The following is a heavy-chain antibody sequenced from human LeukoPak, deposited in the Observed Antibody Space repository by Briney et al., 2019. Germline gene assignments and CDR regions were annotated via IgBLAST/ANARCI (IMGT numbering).Heavy chain of an antibody. Sequence: GGSLRLSCAASGFTFSIYWMSWVRQAPGKGLEWVASIKGDGSVKHSLDSVKGRFTISRDSAKNSLYLQMNSLRAEDTAVYYCARAPVDTAMVTDYWGQGTLVTVSS. CDR3: ARAPVDTAMVTDY. CDR1: GFTFSIYW. J-gene: IGHJ4*02. D-gene: IGHD5-18*01. CDR2: IKGDGSVK. V-gene: IGHV3-7*01.